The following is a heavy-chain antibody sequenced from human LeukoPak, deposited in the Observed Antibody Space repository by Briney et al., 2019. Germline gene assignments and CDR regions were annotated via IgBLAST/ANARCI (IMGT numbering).Heavy chain of an antibody. D-gene: IGHD3-9*01. Sequence: GRSLRLSCEASGFTFSSHAMHWVRQAPGKGLEWVAFIAYDGRRKHYADSVKGRFTISRDNSKNTLYLQMNSLRAEDTAVYYCAKDSSLRYFDWLLWNYFDYWGQGTLVTVSS. V-gene: IGHV3-30*04. CDR2: IAYDGRRK. CDR3: AKDSSLRYFDWLLWNYFDY. J-gene: IGHJ4*02. CDR1: GFTFSSHA.